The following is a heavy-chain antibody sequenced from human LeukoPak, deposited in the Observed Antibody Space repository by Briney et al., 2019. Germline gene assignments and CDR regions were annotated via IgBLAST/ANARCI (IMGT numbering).Heavy chain of an antibody. D-gene: IGHD6-13*01. CDR2: TYYRSKWYN. Sequence: SQILSLTCDISGDSVSSNSATWNWIRQSPSRGLEWLGRTYYRSKWYNDYALSVNSRIMISPDTSKNQFSLHLNSVTPDDTAVYFCARVTAPGTGRDYFDFWGQGTLVTVSS. J-gene: IGHJ4*02. CDR1: GDSVSSNSAT. V-gene: IGHV6-1*01. CDR3: ARVTAPGTGRDYFDF.